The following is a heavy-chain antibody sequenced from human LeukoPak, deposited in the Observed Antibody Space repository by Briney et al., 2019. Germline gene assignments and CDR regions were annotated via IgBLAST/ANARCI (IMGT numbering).Heavy chain of an antibody. J-gene: IGHJ4*02. V-gene: IGHV3-23*01. CDR3: AREGYCTAGVCSSGY. CDR1: GFTFSSYA. CDR2: ISGNGGIT. Sequence: GGSLRLSCAASGFTFSSYAMSWVRQAPGKGLEWVSGISGNGGITYYADSVKGRFTISRDNSKNTLYLQVNSLRADDTAVYYCAREGYCTAGVCSSGYWGQGTLVTVSS. D-gene: IGHD2-8*02.